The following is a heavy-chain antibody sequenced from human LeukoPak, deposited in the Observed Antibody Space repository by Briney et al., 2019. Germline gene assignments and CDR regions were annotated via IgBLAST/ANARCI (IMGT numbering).Heavy chain of an antibody. Sequence: GGSLRLSCAASGFTFSSYAMSWVRQAPGKGLEWVSSLSGSGATTYYADSVKGRFTMSRDNSKKTLYLQMNSLRAEDTAVYYCAKDDGYYDSRVFDYWGQGTLVTVSS. CDR3: AKDDGYYDSRVFDY. CDR2: LSGSGATT. CDR1: GFTFSSYA. V-gene: IGHV3-23*01. D-gene: IGHD3-22*01. J-gene: IGHJ4*02.